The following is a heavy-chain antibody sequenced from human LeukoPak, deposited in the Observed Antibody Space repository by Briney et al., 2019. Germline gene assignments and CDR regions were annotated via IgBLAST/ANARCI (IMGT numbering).Heavy chain of an antibody. CDR1: GGSISSYY. CDR2: IYYSGST. Sequence: SETLSLTCTVSGGSISSYYRSWIRQPPGKGLEWIGYIYYSGSTNYNPSLKSRVTISVDTSKNQFSLKLSSVTAADTAVYYCARHVLRYFDWGEAFDIWGQGTMVTVSS. J-gene: IGHJ3*02. V-gene: IGHV4-59*08. D-gene: IGHD3-9*01. CDR3: ARHVLRYFDWGEAFDI.